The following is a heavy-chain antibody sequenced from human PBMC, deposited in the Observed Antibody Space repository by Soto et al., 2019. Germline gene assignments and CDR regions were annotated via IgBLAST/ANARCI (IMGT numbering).Heavy chain of an antibody. CDR1: GYTFSGHG. V-gene: IGHV3-30*18. CDR3: AKQFHLGGLVDY. J-gene: IGHJ4*02. Sequence: QVQLVESGGGVVQPGTSLRLSCAASGYTFSGHGIHWVRQAPGKGLEWVAVISYDGRSEYYADSVKGRFSVSRDNSNNMAYLQMNSLRVEDTAMYYCAKQFHLGGLVDYWGQGTLVAVSS. D-gene: IGHD2-2*01. CDR2: ISYDGRSE.